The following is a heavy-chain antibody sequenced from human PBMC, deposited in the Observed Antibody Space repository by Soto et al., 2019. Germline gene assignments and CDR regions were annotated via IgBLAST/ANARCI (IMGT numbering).Heavy chain of an antibody. CDR2: ISSSSSYT. CDR1: GFTFSDYY. D-gene: IGHD2-15*01. CDR3: ASEFTRYCSGGSCYSVDY. V-gene: IGHV3-11*06. Sequence: PGGSLRLSCAASGFTFSDYYMSWIRQAPGKGLEWVSYISSSSSYTNYADSVKGRFTISRDNAKNSLYLQMNSLRAEDTAVYYCASEFTRYCSGGSCYSVDYWGQGTLVTVS. J-gene: IGHJ4*02.